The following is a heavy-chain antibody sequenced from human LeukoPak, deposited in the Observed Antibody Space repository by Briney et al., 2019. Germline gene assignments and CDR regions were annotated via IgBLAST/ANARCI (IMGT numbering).Heavy chain of an antibody. D-gene: IGHD4-17*01. CDR3: ARGHTAVTRHFDF. CDR2: ISSGSSAI. CDR1: GFTFTTYS. V-gene: IGHV3-21*01. Sequence: KTGGSLRLSCEASGFTFTTYSMTWVRQAPGKGREWVSIISSGSSAIFSADALKGRFTISRDDAKNLLYLDMNSLRAEDTAVYYCARGHTAVTRHFDFWGQGTLVTVSS. J-gene: IGHJ4*02.